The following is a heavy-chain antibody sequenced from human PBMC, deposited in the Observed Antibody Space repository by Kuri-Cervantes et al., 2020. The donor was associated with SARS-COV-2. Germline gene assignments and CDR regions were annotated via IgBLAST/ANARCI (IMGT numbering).Heavy chain of an antibody. CDR3: ARLSYYYDSSGYYGGNWFDP. D-gene: IGHD3-22*01. V-gene: IGHV4-30-4*08. Sequence: LRLSCTVSGGSISSDAYYWSWIRQPPGKGLEWIGYIYYSGSTYYNPSLKSRITISLDTSRNQFSLKLSSVTAADTAVYYCARLSYYYDSSGYYGGNWFDPWGQGTLVTVSS. CDR1: GGSISSDAYY. CDR2: IYYSGST. J-gene: IGHJ5*02.